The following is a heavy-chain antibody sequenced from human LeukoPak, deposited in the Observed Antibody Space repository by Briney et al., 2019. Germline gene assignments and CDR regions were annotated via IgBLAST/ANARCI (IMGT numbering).Heavy chain of an antibody. D-gene: IGHD2-8*01. CDR2: IYTSGST. V-gene: IGHV4-4*07. CDR1: IGSISSFY. CDR3: ARDRQGYCTNGVCRLGNYYYYYMDV. Sequence: SETLSLTCTVCIGSISSFYWRWIPQPAGKGLEWIGRIYTSGSTNYNPSLKSRGTMSVDTSKNQSSAKLSSLTAADTAVYYCARDRQGYCTNGVCRLGNYYYYYMDVWGKGTTVTVSS. J-gene: IGHJ6*03.